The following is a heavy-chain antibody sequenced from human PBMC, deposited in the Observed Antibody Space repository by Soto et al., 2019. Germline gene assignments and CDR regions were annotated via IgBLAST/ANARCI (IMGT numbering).Heavy chain of an antibody. CDR3: ARDPPVAGYYYYYYMDV. CDR2: ISSSSSYI. V-gene: IGHV3-21*01. CDR1: GFTFSSYS. J-gene: IGHJ6*03. Sequence: GGSLRLSCAASGFTFSSYSMNWVRQAPGKGLEWVSSISSSSSYIYYADSVKGRFTISRDNAKNSLYLQMNSLRAEDTAVYYCARDPPVAGYYYYYYMDVWGKGTTVTVSS. D-gene: IGHD6-19*01.